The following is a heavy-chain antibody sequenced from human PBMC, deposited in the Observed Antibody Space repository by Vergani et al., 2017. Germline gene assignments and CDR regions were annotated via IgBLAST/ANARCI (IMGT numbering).Heavy chain of an antibody. CDR3: ASPEYNCNDDEAFDI. J-gene: IGHJ3*02. CDR1: GDSISSSSYY. Sequence: QLQLQESGPGLVKPSETLSLTCTVPGDSISSSSYYWGWIRQPPGKGLEWIGSIHYSGSTYYNPSLKSRVTISVDTSKNQFSLKLSSVTAADTAVYYCASPEYNCNDDEAFDIWGQGTMVTVSS. D-gene: IGHD1-1*01. V-gene: IGHV4-39*01. CDR2: IHYSGST.